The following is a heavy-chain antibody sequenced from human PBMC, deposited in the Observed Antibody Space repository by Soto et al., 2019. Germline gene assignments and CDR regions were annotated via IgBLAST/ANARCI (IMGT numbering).Heavy chain of an antibody. CDR2: ISVSGSTT. D-gene: IGHD3-22*01. V-gene: IGHV3-23*01. J-gene: IGHJ4*02. CDR1: GFTFSSYA. Sequence: GGSLRLSCAASGFTFSSYAMSWVRQAPGKGLEWVSGISVSGSTTYYADSVKGRFNISRDNSKNTLYLQMSSLRAEDTAVYYCARGGYYDSTGYANWGQGTLVTVSS. CDR3: ARGGYYDSTGYAN.